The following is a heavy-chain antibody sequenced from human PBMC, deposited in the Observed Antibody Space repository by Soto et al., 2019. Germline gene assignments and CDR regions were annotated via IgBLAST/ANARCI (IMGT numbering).Heavy chain of an antibody. CDR3: AKGNFAATDYFDY. Sequence: QVQLVESGGGVVQPGRSLRLSCAASGFTFSSYGMHWVRQAPGKGLEWVAVISYDGRNKYYADSVKGRFTISRDNSKNRLYLQMNSLRAEDTAVYYCAKGNFAATDYFDYWGQGALVTVSS. J-gene: IGHJ4*02. V-gene: IGHV3-30*18. CDR2: ISYDGRNK. D-gene: IGHD6-25*01. CDR1: GFTFSSYG.